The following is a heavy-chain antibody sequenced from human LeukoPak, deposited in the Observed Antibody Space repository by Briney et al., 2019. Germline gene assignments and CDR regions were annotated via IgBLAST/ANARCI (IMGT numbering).Heavy chain of an antibody. D-gene: IGHD4-11*01. J-gene: IGHJ6*03. CDR1: GFTFSSYS. CDR2: ISSSSSYI. Sequence: GGSLRLSCAASGFTFSSYSMNWVRQAPGKGLEWVASISSSSSYIYYADSVKGRFTISRDNAKNSLYLQMNSLRAEDTALYYCARYLQQGYYYYYYMDVWGKGTTVTVSS. V-gene: IGHV3-21*04. CDR3: ARYLQQGYYYYYYMDV.